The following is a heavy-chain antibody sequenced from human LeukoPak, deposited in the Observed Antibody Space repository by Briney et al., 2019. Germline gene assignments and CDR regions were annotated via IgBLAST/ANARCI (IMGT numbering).Heavy chain of an antibody. CDR3: ARSQQLVRNFDY. CDR1: GGSISSSSYY. J-gene: IGHJ4*02. D-gene: IGHD6-13*01. V-gene: IGHV4-39*01. Sequence: SETLSLTCTVSGGSISSSSYYWGWIRQPPGRGLEWIGSIYYSGSTYYNPSLKSRVTISVDTSKNQFSLKLSSVTAADTAVYYCARSQQLVRNFDYWGQGTLVTVSS. CDR2: IYYSGST.